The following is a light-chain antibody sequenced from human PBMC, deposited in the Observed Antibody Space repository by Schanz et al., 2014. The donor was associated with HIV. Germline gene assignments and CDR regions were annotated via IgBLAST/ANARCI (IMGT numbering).Light chain of an antibody. CDR2: ATS. CDR1: QRLSSSY. CDR3: QQSGDSGGT. J-gene: IGKJ4*01. V-gene: IGKV3-20*01. Sequence: EIVLTQSPGSLSLSPGERATLSCGASQRLSSSYLAWYQQKRDQPPRLVIYATSTRAAGIPDRFSGTGSGTDFTLTISSLEPEDFAVYYCQQSGDSGGTFGGGTKVDMK.